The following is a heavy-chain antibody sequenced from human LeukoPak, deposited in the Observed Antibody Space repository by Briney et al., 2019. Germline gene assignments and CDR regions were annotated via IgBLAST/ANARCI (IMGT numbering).Heavy chain of an antibody. J-gene: IGHJ4*02. D-gene: IGHD3-3*01. CDR2: ITDSGDGT. Sequence: GGSLRLSCAASGFTFSSYGMHWVRQAPGKGLEWISSITDSGDGTYFADSVRGRFSISRDNSRNTLYLQLSSLRAKDTAVYYCATGLRGAYDYWGQGTLVTVSS. CDR3: ATGLRGAYDY. V-gene: IGHV3-23*01. CDR1: GFTFSSYG.